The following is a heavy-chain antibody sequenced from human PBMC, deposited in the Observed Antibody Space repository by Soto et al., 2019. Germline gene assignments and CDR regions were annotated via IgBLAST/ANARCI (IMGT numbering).Heavy chain of an antibody. Sequence: EVQLVESGGGLVQPGRSLRLSYAASGFTFDDYAMHWVRQAPGKGLEWVSGISWNSGSLGYGDSVKGRFTISRDNAKNSLYLQMNSLRPEDTAFYYCAKDNGGYYDSSGIFEYWGQGTLVTVSS. V-gene: IGHV3-9*01. CDR2: ISWNSGSL. J-gene: IGHJ4*02. CDR1: GFTFDDYA. D-gene: IGHD3-22*01. CDR3: AKDNGGYYDSSGIFEY.